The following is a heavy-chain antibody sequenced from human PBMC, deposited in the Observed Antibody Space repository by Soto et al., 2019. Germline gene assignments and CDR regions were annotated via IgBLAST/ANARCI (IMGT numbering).Heavy chain of an antibody. V-gene: IGHV2-70*01. CDR1: GFSLTTSRMC. J-gene: IGHJ6*02. CDR2: INWRDNK. CDR3: ARIKRGDGYTHYYYYGMDV. Sequence: ESGPTLVNPTQTLTLTCTFSGFSLTTSRMCVTWIRQPPGKALEWLALINWRDNKYYTTSLKTRLTLSKDTSKNQVVLTLTNMDPVDTGTYYCARIKRGDGYTHYYYYGMDVWGQGTTVTVSS. D-gene: IGHD5-12*01.